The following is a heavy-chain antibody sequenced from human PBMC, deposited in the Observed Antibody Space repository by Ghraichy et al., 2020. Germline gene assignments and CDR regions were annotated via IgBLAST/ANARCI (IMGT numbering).Heavy chain of an antibody. J-gene: IGHJ4*02. CDR2: IYYSGTT. V-gene: IGHV4-39*01. D-gene: IGHD2-15*01. Sequence: SETLSLTCTVSGGSISSSSYYWGWIRQPPGKGLEWIGSIYYSGTTYYSPSLKSRVTISVDTSKNQFSLQLSSGTAADTAVYYCASLIQGYCSGGRCYNFENWGQGTLVTVSS. CDR1: GGSISSSSYY. CDR3: ASLIQGYCSGGRCYNFEN.